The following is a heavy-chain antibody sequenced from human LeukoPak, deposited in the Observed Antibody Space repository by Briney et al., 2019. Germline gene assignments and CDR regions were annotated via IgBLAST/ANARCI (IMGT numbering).Heavy chain of an antibody. J-gene: IGHJ4*02. V-gene: IGHV1-69*04. CDR1: GGTFSSYA. Sequence: SVKVSCKASGGTFSSYAISWVRQAPGQGLEWMGRIIPILGIANYAQKFQGRVTITADESTSTAYMELSSLRSEDTAVYYCARVGRSSGYAYWGQGTLVTVSS. CDR2: IIPILGIA. D-gene: IGHD3-22*01. CDR3: ARVGRSSGYAY.